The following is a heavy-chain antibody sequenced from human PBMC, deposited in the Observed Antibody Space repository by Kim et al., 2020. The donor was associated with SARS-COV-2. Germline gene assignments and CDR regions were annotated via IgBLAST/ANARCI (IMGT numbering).Heavy chain of an antibody. Sequence: VKGRFTIARSNSKNTLYLQMNSLRAEDTAVYYCAKDRGYGSGTFYYYGMDVWGQGTTVTVSS. CDR3: AKDRGYGSGTFYYYGMDV. V-gene: IGHV3-30*02. D-gene: IGHD3-10*01. J-gene: IGHJ6*02.